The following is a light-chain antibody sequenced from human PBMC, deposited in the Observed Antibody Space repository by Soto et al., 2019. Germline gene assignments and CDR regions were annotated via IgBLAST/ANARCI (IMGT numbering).Light chain of an antibody. Sequence: QSALTQPASVSGSPGQSITISCTGTSSDVGGYNSVSWYQQHPGKAPKLMIYEVSHRPSGVSNRFSGSQSANTASLTISGLQAEDEADYYCTSFTTSTTYVFGNGTKVTVL. CDR3: TSFTTSTTYV. V-gene: IGLV2-14*01. CDR1: SSDVGGYNS. J-gene: IGLJ1*01. CDR2: EVS.